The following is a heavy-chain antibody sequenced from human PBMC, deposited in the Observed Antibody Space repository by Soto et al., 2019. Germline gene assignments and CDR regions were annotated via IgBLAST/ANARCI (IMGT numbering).Heavy chain of an antibody. CDR2: MNPKSGGA. V-gene: IGHV1-2*02. D-gene: IGHD5-18*01. CDR3: TRENIENSDGLYAAFDI. Sequence: ASVKVSCKTSGYTFTDYYTHWVRQAPGQGLEWMGWMNPKSGGAYFAQKFQGRVTLTRDTSIGTAYIEVNSLTSDDTAVYFCTRENIENSDGLYAAFDIWGQGTTVTV. J-gene: IGHJ3*02. CDR1: GYTFTDYY.